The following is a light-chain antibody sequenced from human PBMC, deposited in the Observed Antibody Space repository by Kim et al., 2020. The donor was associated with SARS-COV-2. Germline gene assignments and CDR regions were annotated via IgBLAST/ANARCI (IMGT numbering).Light chain of an antibody. CDR3: QAWDSSVI. CDR1: DLGDKY. V-gene: IGLV3-1*01. J-gene: IGLJ2*01. CDR2: QDS. Sequence: VSVSPEQTASITCSGNDLGDKYASWYQHKTGQSPVLVIYQDSKRPSGIPERFSGSNSGSTATLTISGTQAIDEADYYCQAWDSSVIFGGGTQLTVL.